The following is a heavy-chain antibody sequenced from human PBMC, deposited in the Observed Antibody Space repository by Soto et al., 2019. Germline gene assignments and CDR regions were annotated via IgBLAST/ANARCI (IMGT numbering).Heavy chain of an antibody. V-gene: IGHV3-48*03. CDR1: GFTFSSYE. CDR3: ARQSSIADPIDY. Sequence: GGSLRLSCAASGFTFSSYEMNWVRQAPGKGLEWVSYISSSGSTIYYADSVKGRFTISRDNAKNSLYLKMNSLRAEDTAVYYCARQSSIADPIDYWGQGTLVTVSS. CDR2: ISSSGSTI. D-gene: IGHD6-6*01. J-gene: IGHJ4*02.